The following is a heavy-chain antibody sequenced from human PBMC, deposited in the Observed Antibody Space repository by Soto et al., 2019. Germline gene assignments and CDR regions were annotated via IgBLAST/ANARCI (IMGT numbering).Heavy chain of an antibody. D-gene: IGHD2-15*01. V-gene: IGHV3-73*01. CDR3: TTLGGAPTP. Sequence: MHWVRQASGKGLEWVGRIRSKANSYATAYAASVKGRFTISRDDSKNTAYLQMNSLKTEDTAVYYCTTLGGAPTPWGQGTLVTV. CDR2: IRSKANSYAT. J-gene: IGHJ5*02.